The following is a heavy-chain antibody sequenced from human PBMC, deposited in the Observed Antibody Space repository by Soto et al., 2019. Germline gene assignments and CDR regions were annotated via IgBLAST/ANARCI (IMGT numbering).Heavy chain of an antibody. CDR3: AREFESY. J-gene: IGHJ4*02. CDR1: GFTFSSYA. CDR2: ISYDGSNK. D-gene: IGHD3-9*01. Sequence: PGGSLRLSCAASGFTFSSYAMHWVRQAPGKGLEWVAVISYDGSNKYYADSVKGRFTISRDNSKNTLYLQMNSLRAEDTAVYYCAREFESYWGQGTLVTVSS. V-gene: IGHV3-30-3*01.